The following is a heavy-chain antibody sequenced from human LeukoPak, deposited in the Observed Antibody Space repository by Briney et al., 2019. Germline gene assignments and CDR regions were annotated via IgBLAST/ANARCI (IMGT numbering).Heavy chain of an antibody. CDR2: IKEDGTET. J-gene: IGHJ4*02. D-gene: IGHD6-13*01. CDR3: AKDGSSSSWDLFDY. V-gene: IGHV3-7*03. CDR1: GFMFSSNW. Sequence: GGSLRFSCAASGFMFSSNWMSWVRLAPGKGLEWVANIKEDGTETYYVDSVKGRFTISRDNAKHSLYLQMNSLRVEDTAVYYCAKDGSSSSWDLFDYWGQGTLVTVSS.